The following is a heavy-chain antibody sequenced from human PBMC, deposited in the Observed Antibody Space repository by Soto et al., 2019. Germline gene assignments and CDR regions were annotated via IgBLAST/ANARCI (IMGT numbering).Heavy chain of an antibody. Sequence: GGSLRLCCAASGFTFSSYAVSWVRQAPGKGLECVSAISSSGSTYFADSVKGRFTISRDGSKNTLYLQMDSLRAEDPAVYYCAKVGRHTWTYFYDYWGQGTLVTVSS. V-gene: IGHV3-23*01. CDR1: GFTFSSYA. CDR3: AKVGRHTWTYFYDY. CDR2: ISSSGST. D-gene: IGHD2-21*01. J-gene: IGHJ4*02.